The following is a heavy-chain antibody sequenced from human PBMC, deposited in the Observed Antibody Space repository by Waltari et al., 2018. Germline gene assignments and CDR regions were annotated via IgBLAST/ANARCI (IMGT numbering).Heavy chain of an antibody. Sequence: QLQLQESGPKLVKPSETLSLTCTVSGTSIAAHYFFWAWVRQSPGKGLEGIGSGISSGQPYYNPSLKDRVTVSRDASKDQFSLKLTSMTAADTAVYFCAKHPNSLYYFDSWGQGTLVAVSS. J-gene: IGHJ4*02. CDR2: GISSGQP. D-gene: IGHD2-2*02. CDR1: GTSIAAHYFF. CDR3: AKHPNSLYYFDS. V-gene: IGHV4-39*01.